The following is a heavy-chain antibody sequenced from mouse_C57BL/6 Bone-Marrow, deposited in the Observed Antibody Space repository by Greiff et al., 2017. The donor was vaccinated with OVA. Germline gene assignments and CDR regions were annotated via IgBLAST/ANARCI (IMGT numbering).Heavy chain of an antibody. V-gene: IGHV10-3*01. CDR3: VRGRATVVPFAY. CDR1: GFTFNTYA. D-gene: IGHD1-1*01. J-gene: IGHJ3*01. CDR2: IRSKSSNYAT. Sequence: EVKLMESGGGLVQPKGSLKLSCAASGFTFNTYAMHWVRQAPGKGLEWVARIRSKSSNYATYYADSVKERFTISSKDSQSMLYLQMNNLKTEDTAMYCCVRGRATVVPFAYWGQGTLVTVSA.